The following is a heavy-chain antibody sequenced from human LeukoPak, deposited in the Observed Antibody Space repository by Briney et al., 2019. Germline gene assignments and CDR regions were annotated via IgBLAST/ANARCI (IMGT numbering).Heavy chain of an antibody. CDR3: ARDVVRHIVVVTAPYGMDV. CDR1: GYTFTSYY. J-gene: IGHJ6*02. Sequence: ASVKVSFKASGYTFTSYYMHWVRQAPGQGLEWMGIINPSGGSTSYAQKFQGRVTMTRDTSTSTVYMELSSLRSEDTAVYYCARDVVRHIVVVTAPYGMDVWGQGTTVTVSS. D-gene: IGHD2-21*02. CDR2: INPSGGST. V-gene: IGHV1-46*01.